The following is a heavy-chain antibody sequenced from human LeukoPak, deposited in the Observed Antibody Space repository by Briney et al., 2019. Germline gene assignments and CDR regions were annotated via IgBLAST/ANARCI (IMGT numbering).Heavy chain of an antibody. CDR1: GYTFTSYY. CDR2: INPSGGST. V-gene: IGHV1-46*01. Sequence: ASVKVSCKASGYTFTSYYMHWVRQAPGQGLEWMGIINPSGGSTSYAQKFQGRVTMTRDTSTSTVYMELSSLRSEDTAVYYCARAGLYGSGSYYSSMDVWGQGTTVTVSS. D-gene: IGHD3-10*01. J-gene: IGHJ6*02. CDR3: ARAGLYGSGSYYSSMDV.